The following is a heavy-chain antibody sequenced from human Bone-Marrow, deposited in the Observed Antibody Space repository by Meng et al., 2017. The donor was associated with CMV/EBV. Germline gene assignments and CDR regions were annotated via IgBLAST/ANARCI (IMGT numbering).Heavy chain of an antibody. CDR3: AREDTIGGGFWSGYTTTYYYYGMDV. Sequence: GESLKISCAASGFTFSSYWMSWVRQAPGKGLEWVGNIKQDGSEKYYVDSVKGRYTISRDNAKNSLYLQMNSLRAEDTAVYYCAREDTIGGGFWSGYTTTYYYYGMDVWGQGTTVTVSS. CDR2: IKQDGSEK. D-gene: IGHD3-3*01. CDR1: GFTFSSYW. V-gene: IGHV3-7*01. J-gene: IGHJ6*02.